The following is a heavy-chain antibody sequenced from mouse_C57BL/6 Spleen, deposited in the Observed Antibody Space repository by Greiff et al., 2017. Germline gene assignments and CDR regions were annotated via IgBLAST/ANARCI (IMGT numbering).Heavy chain of an antibody. CDR2: IYPGSGNT. J-gene: IGHJ3*01. CDR3: ARPYGYDGAWFAD. V-gene: IGHV1-76*01. D-gene: IGHD2-2*01. Sequence: VQLKESGAELVRPGASVKLSCKASGYTFTDYYINWVKQRPGQGLEWIARIYPGSGNTYYNEKFKGKATLTAENSSSTAYMQLSSLTSEDAAVYFCARPYGYDGAWFADWGQGTLVTVS. CDR1: GYTFTDYY.